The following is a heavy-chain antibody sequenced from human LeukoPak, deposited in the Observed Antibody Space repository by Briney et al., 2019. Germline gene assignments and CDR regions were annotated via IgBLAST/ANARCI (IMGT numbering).Heavy chain of an antibody. CDR1: GFTFSSYP. D-gene: IGHD5-12*01. V-gene: IGHV3-23*01. CDR3: TTRLRNHFDY. J-gene: IGHJ4*02. Sequence: GGSLRLSCAASGFTFSSYPMNCVRQALGQGLEWVSTISDPHSGSETHYADSVQGRFTISRDASQDMVYLQMDSLRAEDTAVYYCTTRLRNHFDYWGQGTQVTVSS. CDR2: ISDPHSGSET.